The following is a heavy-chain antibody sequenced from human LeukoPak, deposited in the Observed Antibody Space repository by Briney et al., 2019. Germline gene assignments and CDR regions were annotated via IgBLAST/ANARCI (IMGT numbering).Heavy chain of an antibody. CDR2: INPGGGST. V-gene: IGHV1-46*01. CDR3: ARDRYYYDSSGYIRGISFDY. Sequence: ASVKVSCKASGYTFTSYYMRWVRQAPGQGLEWMGIINPGGGSTSYAQKFQGRVTMTRDTSTSTVYMELSSLRSEDTAVYYCARDRYYYDSSGYIRGISFDYWGRGTLVTVSS. CDR1: GYTFTSYY. D-gene: IGHD3-22*01. J-gene: IGHJ4*02.